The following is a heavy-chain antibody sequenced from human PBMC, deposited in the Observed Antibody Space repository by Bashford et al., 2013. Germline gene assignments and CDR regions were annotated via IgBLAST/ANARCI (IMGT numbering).Heavy chain of an antibody. V-gene: IGHV1-69*13. Sequence: SVKVSCKASGGTFSSYAISWVRQAPGQGLEWMGGIIPIFGTANYAQKFQGRVTITADESTSTAYMELSSLRSEDTAVYYCARGGGGSYYAAFDIVGPRDNGTPS. CDR3: ARGGGGSYYAAFDI. CDR2: IIPIFGTA. J-gene: IGHJ3*02. CDR1: GGTFSSYA. D-gene: IGHD1-26*01.